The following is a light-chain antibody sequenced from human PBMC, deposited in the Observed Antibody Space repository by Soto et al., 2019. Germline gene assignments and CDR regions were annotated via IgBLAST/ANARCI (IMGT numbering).Light chain of an antibody. CDR3: CSHAGNSFYV. CDR2: EVS. J-gene: IGLJ1*01. V-gene: IGLV2-23*02. Sequence: QSVLTQPASVSGSPGQSITISCTGTSSDVGSYNLVSWYQQHPGKAPKLIIYEVSKRPSGVSNRFSGSKSGNTASLTISGLQAEDEADYYCCSHAGNSFYVIGTGTKVTVL. CDR1: SSDVGSYNL.